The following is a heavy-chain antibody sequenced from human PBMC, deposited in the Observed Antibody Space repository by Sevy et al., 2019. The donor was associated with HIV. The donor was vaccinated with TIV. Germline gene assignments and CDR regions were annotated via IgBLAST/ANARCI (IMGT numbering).Heavy chain of an antibody. CDR2: FDPEDGKT. V-gene: IGHV1-24*01. Sequence: ASVKVSCKVSGYTLTQLSMHWVRQAPGKGLEWVGTFDPEDGKTIYAQKFQGRVTMTEDKSTDTAYMQLTSLRSEDTAVFYCAVTKDYYDSSGYPFDYWGLGTLVTVSS. D-gene: IGHD3-22*01. CDR3: AVTKDYYDSSGYPFDY. J-gene: IGHJ4*02. CDR1: GYTLTQLS.